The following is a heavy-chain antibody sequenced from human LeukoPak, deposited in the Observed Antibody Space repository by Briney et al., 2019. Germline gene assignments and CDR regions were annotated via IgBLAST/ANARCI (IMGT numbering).Heavy chain of an antibody. J-gene: IGHJ4*02. Sequence: ASVKVSCKASGYTFTSYGISWVRQAPGQGVEWMGWISAYNGNTNYAQKLQGRVTMTTDTSTSTAYMELRSLRSDDTAVYYCASYTYYYDSSGLPDYWGQGTLVTVSS. CDR2: ISAYNGNT. CDR3: ASYTYYYDSSGLPDY. D-gene: IGHD3-22*01. V-gene: IGHV1-18*01. CDR1: GYTFTSYG.